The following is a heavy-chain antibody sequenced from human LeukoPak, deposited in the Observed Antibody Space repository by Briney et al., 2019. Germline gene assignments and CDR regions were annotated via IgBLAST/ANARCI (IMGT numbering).Heavy chain of an antibody. CDR2: FDPEDGET. CDR1: GYTLTELS. V-gene: IGHV1-24*01. Sequence: ASVKVSCKVSGYTLTELSMHWVRQAPGKGLEWMGGFDPEDGETIYAQKFQGRVTMTEDTSTDTAYMELSSLRSGDTAVYYCATALRIAAAGTGSFDYWGQGTLVTVSS. J-gene: IGHJ4*02. CDR3: ATALRIAAAGTGSFDY. D-gene: IGHD6-13*01.